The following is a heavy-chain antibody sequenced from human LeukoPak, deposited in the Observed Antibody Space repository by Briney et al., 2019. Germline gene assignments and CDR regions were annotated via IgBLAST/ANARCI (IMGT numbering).Heavy chain of an antibody. J-gene: IGHJ6*02. V-gene: IGHV1-58*02. D-gene: IGHD4-17*01. CDR2: IVVGSGNT. CDR3: AAHPDYGDYDGIPMPYYYYGMDV. Sequence: ASVKVSCKASGFTFTISAMQWVRQARGQRLEGIRWIVVGSGNTNYAQKFQERVTITRDMSTSTAYMELSSLRSEDTAVYYCAAHPDYGDYDGIPMPYYYYGMDVWGQGTTVTVSS. CDR1: GFTFTISA.